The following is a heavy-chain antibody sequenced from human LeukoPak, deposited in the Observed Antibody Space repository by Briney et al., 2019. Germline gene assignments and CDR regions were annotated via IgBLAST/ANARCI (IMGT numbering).Heavy chain of an antibody. CDR3: AKVGDFWSGYLDY. J-gene: IGHJ4*02. V-gene: IGHV3-33*06. D-gene: IGHD3-3*01. Sequence: PGGSLRLSCAASGFTFSSYSMNWVRQAPGKGLEWVAVIWYDGSNKYYADSVKGRFTISRDNSKNTLYLQINSLRAEDTAVYYCAKVGDFWSGYLDYWGQGTLVTVSS. CDR1: GFTFSSYS. CDR2: IWYDGSNK.